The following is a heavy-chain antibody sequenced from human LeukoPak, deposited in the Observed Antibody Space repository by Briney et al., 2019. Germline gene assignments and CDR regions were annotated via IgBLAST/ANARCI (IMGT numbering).Heavy chain of an antibody. CDR2: INPNSGGT. D-gene: IGHD1-26*01. CDR1: GYTFTSYG. CDR3: ARGSLIVGATRVRFDP. V-gene: IGHV1-2*06. J-gene: IGHJ5*02. Sequence: ASVKVSCKASGYTFTSYGISWVRQAPGQGLEWMGRINPNSGGTNYAQKFQDRVTMTRDTSISTAYMELSRLRSDDTAVYYCARGSLIVGATRVRFDPWGQGTLVTVSS.